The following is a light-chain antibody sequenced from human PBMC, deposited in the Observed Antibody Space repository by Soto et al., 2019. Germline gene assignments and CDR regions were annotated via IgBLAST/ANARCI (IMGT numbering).Light chain of an antibody. V-gene: IGLV4-69*01. CDR1: SGHSSYA. Sequence: QSVLTQSPSASASLGASVKLTCTLSSGHSSYAIAWHQQQPEKGPRYLMKVNSDGSHSKGDGIPDRFSGSSSGAERYLTISSLQSEDGADYYCQTWGTGPWVFGGGTKLTVL. CDR3: QTWGTGPWV. CDR2: VNSDGSH. J-gene: IGLJ3*02.